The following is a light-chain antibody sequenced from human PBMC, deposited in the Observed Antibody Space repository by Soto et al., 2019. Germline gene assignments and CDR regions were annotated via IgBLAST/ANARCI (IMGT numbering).Light chain of an antibody. J-gene: IGLJ2*01. Sequence: QAVVTQSPSASASLGASVKLTCTLSSGHSSYAIAWHQQQPEKGPRYLMKVNSDGSHIKGDGIPDRLSGSSSGAERYLTISSLQSEDEADYYCQTWGTGIRVVFGGGTKLTVL. CDR3: QTWGTGIRVV. V-gene: IGLV4-69*01. CDR2: VNSDGSH. CDR1: SGHSSYA.